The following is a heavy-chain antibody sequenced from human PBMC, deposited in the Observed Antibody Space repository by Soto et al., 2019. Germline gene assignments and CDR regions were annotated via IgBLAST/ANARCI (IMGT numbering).Heavy chain of an antibody. J-gene: IGHJ5*02. CDR3: ARARFGNGEEDWFDP. CDR1: GYTFTGYY. D-gene: IGHD4-17*01. CDR2: INPNSGGT. V-gene: IGHV1-2*04. Sequence: QVQLVQSGAEVKKPGASVKVSCKASGYTFTGYYMHWVRQAPGQGLEWMGWINPNSGGTNYAQKFQGWVTMTRDTSISTAYMEPSRLRSDDTAVYYCARARFGNGEEDWFDPWGQGTLVTVSS.